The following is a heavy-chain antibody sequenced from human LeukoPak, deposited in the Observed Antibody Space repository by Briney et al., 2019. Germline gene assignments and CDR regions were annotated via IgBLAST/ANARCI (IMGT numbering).Heavy chain of an antibody. J-gene: IGHJ4*02. CDR3: AKDTELTGYHNPFFDY. Sequence: GGSLRLSCAASGFTVSNSYMSWVRQAPGKGLQWVSVIYGGGSTYYADSVKGRFTLSGDISKNTLYLQMSSLRAEDTAVYYCAKDTELTGYHNPFFDYWGQGTLVTVSS. CDR1: GFTVSNSY. D-gene: IGHD3-9*01. V-gene: IGHV3-66*01. CDR2: IYGGGST.